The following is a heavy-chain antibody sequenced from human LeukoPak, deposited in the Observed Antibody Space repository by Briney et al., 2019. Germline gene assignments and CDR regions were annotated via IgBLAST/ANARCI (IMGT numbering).Heavy chain of an antibody. Sequence: SQTLSLTCAISGDSVSSNSAAWHWIRQSPSRGLEWLGRTYYRSKWYNDYAVSVKSRITINPDTSKNQFSLQLNSVTPEDTAVYYCARGGRSTYNWFDPWGQGTLVTVSS. J-gene: IGHJ5*02. CDR1: GDSVSSNSAA. D-gene: IGHD6-25*01. CDR3: ARGGRSTYNWFDP. CDR2: TYYRSKWYN. V-gene: IGHV6-1*01.